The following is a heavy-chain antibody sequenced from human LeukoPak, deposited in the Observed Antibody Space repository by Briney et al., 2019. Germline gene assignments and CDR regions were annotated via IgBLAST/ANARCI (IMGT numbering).Heavy chain of an antibody. J-gene: IGHJ6*02. CDR3: ARDNVGV. CDR1: GFTFSNYA. D-gene: IGHD2-15*01. Sequence: GGSLRLSCAASGFTFSNYAFHWVRQAPGKGLEWVAVISYDGSNKYYADSVKGRFTISRDNSKNTLYLQMNSLRAEDTAVYYCARDNVGVWGQGTTVTVSS. V-gene: IGHV3-30*19. CDR2: ISYDGSNK.